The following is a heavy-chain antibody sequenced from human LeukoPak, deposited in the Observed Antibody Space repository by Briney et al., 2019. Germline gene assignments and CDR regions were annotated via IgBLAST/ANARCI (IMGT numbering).Heavy chain of an antibody. D-gene: IGHD3-3*01. V-gene: IGHV3-11*01. CDR1: GFPFRYYY. CDR2: INSSGSTI. CDR3: ARGPGGSYDFWSGYQQDNWFDP. Sequence: GSLGLSFSASGFPFRYYYMSWIRPGSGKGLGGVFYINSSGSTIYYADSVKGRFTISRDNAKNSLYLQMNSLRAEDTAVYYCARGPGGSYDFWSGYQQDNWFDPWGQGTLVTVSS. J-gene: IGHJ5*02.